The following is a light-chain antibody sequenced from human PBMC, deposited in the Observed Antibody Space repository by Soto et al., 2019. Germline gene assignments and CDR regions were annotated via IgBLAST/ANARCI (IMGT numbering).Light chain of an antibody. CDR1: SSDFGNYNL. V-gene: IGLV2-23*02. Sequence: QSALTQPASVSGSPGQSITISCTGTSSDFGNYNLVSWYQQHPGKVPKLILFEVNKRPSGVSGRFSGSKSGNTASLTISGLQAEDEADYYCCACTSSNTHVFGTGTKLTVL. CDR2: EVN. CDR3: CACTSSNTHV. J-gene: IGLJ1*01.